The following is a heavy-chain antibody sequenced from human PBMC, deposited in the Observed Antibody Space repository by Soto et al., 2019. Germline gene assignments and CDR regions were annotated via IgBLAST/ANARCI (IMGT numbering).Heavy chain of an antibody. CDR3: ARGRRGYYYGMDV. Sequence: PSETLSLTCTVSGGSISSYYWSWIRQPPGKGLEWIGYIYYSGSTNYNPSLKSRVTISVDTSKNQFSLKLSSVTAADTAVYYCARGRRGYYYGMDVWGQGTTVTVSS. CDR2: IYYSGST. V-gene: IGHV4-59*12. CDR1: GGSISSYY. J-gene: IGHJ6*02.